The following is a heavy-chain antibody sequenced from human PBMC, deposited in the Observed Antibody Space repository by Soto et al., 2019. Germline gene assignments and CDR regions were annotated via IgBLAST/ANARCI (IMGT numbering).Heavy chain of an antibody. CDR3: ATSYGSGYRAFDY. Sequence: QVQLVQSGAEVKRPGSSVKVSCKASGDTFSFYSINWVRQAPGLGLEWMGRVNPILSLSNYAQRFQGRVTMTAAKSASMAYMVISSLRSEDTAIYYCATSYGSGYRAFDYWGQGAQVIVSS. D-gene: IGHD3-10*01. CDR2: VNPILSLS. J-gene: IGHJ4*02. CDR1: GDTFSFYS. V-gene: IGHV1-69*02.